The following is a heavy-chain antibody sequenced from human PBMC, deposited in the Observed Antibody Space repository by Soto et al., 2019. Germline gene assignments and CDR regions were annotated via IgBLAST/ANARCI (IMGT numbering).Heavy chain of an antibody. CDR1: GDTFAFYS. CDR2: INPILSMS. CDR3: ATSYGSGYRAFDY. V-gene: IGHV1-69*02. Sequence: QVQLVQSGAEVKRPGSSVKVSCKASGDTFAFYSINWVRQAPGLGLEWMGRINPILSMSNYAQRFQGRVTMTADQSTITAYLVLNSLRSEDTAIYYCATSYGSGYRAFDYWGQGALVTVSS. J-gene: IGHJ4*02. D-gene: IGHD3-10*01.